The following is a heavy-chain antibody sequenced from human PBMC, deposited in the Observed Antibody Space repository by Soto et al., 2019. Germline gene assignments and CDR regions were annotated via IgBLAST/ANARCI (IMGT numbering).Heavy chain of an antibody. J-gene: IGHJ6*02. CDR2: INPNRGGT. D-gene: IGHD3-10*01. Sequence: QVPLVQSGAEVKKPGASVKVSCKASGYTFTGYYMHWVRQAPGQGLEWMGWINPNRGGTNYAQKFQGWVTMTRDTSISTAYMELSRLRSDDTAVYYCARGGLLWFGPPRGYGMDVWGRGTTVTVSS. CDR3: ARGGLLWFGPPRGYGMDV. CDR1: GYTFTGYY. V-gene: IGHV1-2*04.